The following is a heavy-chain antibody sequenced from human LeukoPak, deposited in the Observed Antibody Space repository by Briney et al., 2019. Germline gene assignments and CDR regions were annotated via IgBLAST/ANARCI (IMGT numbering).Heavy chain of an antibody. CDR2: IYPGDSDT. CDR1: GYIFTSYW. J-gene: IGHJ4*02. V-gene: IGHV5-51*01. D-gene: IGHD6-13*01. Sequence: GESLKISCKGSGYIFTSYWIGWVRPMPGKGLECMGLIYPGDSDTRYSPSFQGQVTISADKSISTAYLQWSSLKASDTAMYYCVRSGYSSSWYRGDYWGQGTLVTVSS. CDR3: VRSGYSSSWYRGDY.